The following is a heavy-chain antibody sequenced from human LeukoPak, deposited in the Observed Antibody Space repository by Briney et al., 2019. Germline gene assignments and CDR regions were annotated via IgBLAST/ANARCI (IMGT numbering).Heavy chain of an antibody. CDR3: ATCSGGSCYFDY. V-gene: IGHV3-21*01. Sequence: GGSLRLSCAASGFTFSSYSMKWLPQAPGKGRVWVSSISSSSSYIYYADSVKGRFTISRDNGKYSMKLQMNSRRAEDTAVYYCATCSGGSCYFDYWGQGTLVTVSS. D-gene: IGHD2-15*01. CDR2: ISSSSSYI. CDR1: GFTFSSYS. J-gene: IGHJ4*02.